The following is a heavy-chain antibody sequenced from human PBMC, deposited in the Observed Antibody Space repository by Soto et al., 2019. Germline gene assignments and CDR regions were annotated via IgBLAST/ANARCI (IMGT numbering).Heavy chain of an antibody. D-gene: IGHD2-21*02. V-gene: IGHV1-69*13. Sequence: SVKVSCKASGGTFSSHSINWVRQAPGQGLEWMGGIITLFGTSNYAQNFQGRDTITADQSTSTAYMELNSLTSDDTAVYYCAREVGYGDFSAALLDWGQGTLVTVSS. CDR2: IITLFGTS. CDR3: AREVGYGDFSAALLD. J-gene: IGHJ4*02. CDR1: GGTFSSHS.